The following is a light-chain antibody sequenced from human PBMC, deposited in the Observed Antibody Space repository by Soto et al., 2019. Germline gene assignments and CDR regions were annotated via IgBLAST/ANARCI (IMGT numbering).Light chain of an antibody. V-gene: IGLV2-14*01. CDR1: SSDIGGYNY. CDR2: GVS. Sequence: HSVLTQPASVSGSPGQSITISCTGTSSDIGGYNYVSWYQQYPGKAPKLMIFGVSDRPSGVSNRFSGSKSGTTASLTISGLQAEDEADYYCSSYKTSSTVVVFGGGTKLTVL. CDR3: SSYKTSSTVVV. J-gene: IGLJ2*01.